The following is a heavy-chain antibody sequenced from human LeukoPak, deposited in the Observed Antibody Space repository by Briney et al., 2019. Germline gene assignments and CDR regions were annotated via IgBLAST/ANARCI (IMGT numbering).Heavy chain of an antibody. CDR2: VYYSGYT. Sequence: SETLSLTCTGSGGSITSSSYYWGWIRQPPGKGLEWIGSVYYSGYTYSNPSVASRVTISVDTSKNQFSLKLSSVTAADTAVYYCATRINYYDSSRLDYWGQGTLVTVSS. CDR3: ATRINYYDSSRLDY. D-gene: IGHD3-22*01. CDR1: GGSITSSSYY. J-gene: IGHJ4*02. V-gene: IGHV4-39*01.